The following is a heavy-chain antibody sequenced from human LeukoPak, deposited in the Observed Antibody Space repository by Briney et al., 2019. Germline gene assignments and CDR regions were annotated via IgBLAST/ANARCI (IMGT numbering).Heavy chain of an antibody. Sequence: ASVKVSCKASGYTFTGYYMHWVRQAPGQGLEWMGWINPNSGDTNYAQKFQGRVTMTRDTSISTAYMELSRLRSDDTAVYYCASLNRGDYYDSSGYPDAFDIWGQGTMVTVSS. J-gene: IGHJ3*02. D-gene: IGHD3-22*01. CDR3: ASLNRGDYYDSSGYPDAFDI. CDR2: INPNSGDT. CDR1: GYTFTGYY. V-gene: IGHV1-2*02.